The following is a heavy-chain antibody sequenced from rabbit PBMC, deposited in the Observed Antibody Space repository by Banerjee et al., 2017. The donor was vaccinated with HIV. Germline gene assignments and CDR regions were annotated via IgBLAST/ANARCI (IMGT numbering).Heavy chain of an antibody. Sequence: QEQLEESGGGLVKPEGSLTLTCKASGFSFSNKYVMCWVRQAPGKGLEWIACIDVSSRGSTYYASWATGRFTISKTSSTTVTLQMTSLTAADTATYFCARDLAGVIGWNFGLWGPGTLVTVS. CDR3: ARDLAGVIGWNFGL. CDR2: IDVSSRGST. J-gene: IGHJ4*01. V-gene: IGHV1S45*01. CDR1: GFSFSNKYV. D-gene: IGHD4-1*01.